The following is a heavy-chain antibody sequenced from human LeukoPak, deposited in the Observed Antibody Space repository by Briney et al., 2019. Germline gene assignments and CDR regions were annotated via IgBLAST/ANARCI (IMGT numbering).Heavy chain of an antibody. V-gene: IGHV1-46*01. Sequence: ASVKVSCKASGYSFTGYYLHWVRQAPGQGLEWMGILNPSVGSTTYAQKFQGRVTMTRDTSTSTVYMELSSLRSEDTAVYYCARDLDSSSWYIEYWGQGTLVTVSS. CDR3: ARDLDSSSWYIEY. J-gene: IGHJ4*02. CDR2: LNPSVGST. CDR1: GYSFTGYY. D-gene: IGHD6-13*01.